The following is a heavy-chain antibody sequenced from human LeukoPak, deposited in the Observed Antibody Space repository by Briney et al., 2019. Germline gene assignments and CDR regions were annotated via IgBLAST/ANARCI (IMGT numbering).Heavy chain of an antibody. V-gene: IGHV4-61*01. CDR1: GGPVSSFSYY. Sequence: PSETLSLTCTVSGGPVSSFSYYWSWIRQPPGKRLEWIGYISYTGSTNYTPSLKSRVTISVDTSKNPFSLKLSSVTAADTAVYYCARLYCSRTSCYYGSWGQGTLVTVSS. D-gene: IGHD2-2*01. CDR2: ISYTGST. CDR3: ARLYCSRTSCYYGS. J-gene: IGHJ5*02.